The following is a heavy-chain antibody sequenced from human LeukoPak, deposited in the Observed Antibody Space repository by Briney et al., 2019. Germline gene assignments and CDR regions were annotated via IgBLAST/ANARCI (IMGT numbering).Heavy chain of an antibody. D-gene: IGHD6-19*01. CDR3: ARDLWIAVAGTDYGMDV. CDR2: INPNSGGT. V-gene: IGHV1-2*02. J-gene: IGHJ6*02. Sequence: ASVKVSCKASGYTFTGYYMHWVRQAPGQGLEWMGWINPNSGGTNYAQKFQGRVTMTRDTSISTAYMELSRLRSDDTAVYYCARDLWIAVAGTDYGMDVWGQGTTVTVSS. CDR1: GYTFTGYY.